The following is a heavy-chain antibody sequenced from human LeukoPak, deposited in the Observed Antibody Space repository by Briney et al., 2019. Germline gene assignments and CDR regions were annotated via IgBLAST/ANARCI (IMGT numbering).Heavy chain of an antibody. CDR3: AKDNCSGGSCYFDY. CDR1: GVTFSSCG. V-gene: IGHV3-30*18. CDR2: ISYDGSNK. J-gene: IGHJ4*02. D-gene: IGHD2-15*01. Sequence: GSLRLSCAPSGVTFSSCGMHWVRQAPGKGLEWVAVISYDGSNKYYADSVKGRFTISRDNSKNTLYLQMNSLRAEDTAVYYCAKDNCSGGSCYFDYWGQGTLVTVSS.